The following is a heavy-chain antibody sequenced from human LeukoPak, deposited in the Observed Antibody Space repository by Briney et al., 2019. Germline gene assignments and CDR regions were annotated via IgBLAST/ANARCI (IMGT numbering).Heavy chain of an antibody. V-gene: IGHV4-39*01. CDR3: ATDPLEKLWFGES. CDR1: GGSIGSSSYY. Sequence: SETLSLTCTGSGGSIGSSSYYWGWIRQPPGKGLEWIGSIYYSGSTYYNPSLKSRVTISVDTSKNQFSLKLSSVTAADTAVYYCATDPLEKLWFGESGGQGTLVTVSS. J-gene: IGHJ4*02. CDR2: IYYSGST. D-gene: IGHD3-10*01.